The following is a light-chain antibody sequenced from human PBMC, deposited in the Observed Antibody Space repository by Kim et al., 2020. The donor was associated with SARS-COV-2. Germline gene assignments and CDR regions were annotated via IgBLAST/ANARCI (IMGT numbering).Light chain of an antibody. Sequence: APGKTATITCGGNNIGSKSVQWYQQRSGQAPVLVIYSNSDRPSGIPEGFSGSNSGNTATLTISRVDAGDEADYYCQVWDSTSDHVVFGGGTKLTVL. CDR3: QVWDSTSDHVV. J-gene: IGLJ2*01. V-gene: IGLV3-21*04. CDR2: SNS. CDR1: NIGSKS.